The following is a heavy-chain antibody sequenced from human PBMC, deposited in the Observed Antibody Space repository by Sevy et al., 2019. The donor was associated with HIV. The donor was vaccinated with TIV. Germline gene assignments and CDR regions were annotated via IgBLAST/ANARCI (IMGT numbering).Heavy chain of an antibody. D-gene: IGHD6-19*01. Sequence: GGSLRLSCSASGFSLSDHWMNWVRQAPGMGLEWVAIIKEDGGETFYVDSVNGRFSISRENAKNSVYLQMNSLRVEDTAVYYCARGAGWAIDYWGQGTLVTVSS. CDR1: GFSLSDHW. V-gene: IGHV3-7*01. CDR2: IKEDGGET. J-gene: IGHJ4*02. CDR3: ARGAGWAIDY.